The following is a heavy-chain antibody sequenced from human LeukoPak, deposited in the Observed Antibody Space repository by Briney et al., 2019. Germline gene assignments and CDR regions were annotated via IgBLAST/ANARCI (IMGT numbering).Heavy chain of an antibody. CDR2: INQDGSAQ. CDR1: GLTFSSYW. CDR3: ARDVHGGAFDY. Sequence: GGSLRLSCVASGLTFSSYWMSWVRQAPGKGLEWVANINQDGSAQNYVDSVKGRFTVSRDNAMNSLFLQMNSLRAEDTAVYYCARDVHGGAFDYWGQGALVTVSS. J-gene: IGHJ4*02. D-gene: IGHD2-15*01. V-gene: IGHV3-7*01.